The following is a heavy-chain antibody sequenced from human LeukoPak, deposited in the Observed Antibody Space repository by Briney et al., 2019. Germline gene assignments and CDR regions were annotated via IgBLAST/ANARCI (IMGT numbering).Heavy chain of an antibody. CDR1: GFTFSSYG. Sequence: PGGSLRLSCAASGFTFSSYGMHWVRQAPGKGLEGVAVIWYDGSNKYYADSVKGRFTISRDNSKNTLYLQMNSLRAEDTAVYYCAKGALYYYYYMDVWGKGITVTVSS. J-gene: IGHJ6*03. V-gene: IGHV3-33*06. CDR3: AKGALYYYYYMDV. CDR2: IWYDGSNK.